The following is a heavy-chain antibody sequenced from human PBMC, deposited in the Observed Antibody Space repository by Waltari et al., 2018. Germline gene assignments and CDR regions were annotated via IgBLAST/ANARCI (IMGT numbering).Heavy chain of an antibody. CDR3: ARGRYSGYDS. CDR2: MNPNSGNT. CDR1: GFTFSSYS. V-gene: IGHV1-8*02. D-gene: IGHD5-12*01. Sequence: VQLVESGGGLVKPGGSLRLSCAASGFTFSSYSMNWVRQAPGKGLEWMGWMNPNSGNTGYAQKFQGRVTMTRNTSISTAYMELSSLRSEDTAVYCCARGRYSGYDSWGQGTLVTVSS. J-gene: IGHJ5*02.